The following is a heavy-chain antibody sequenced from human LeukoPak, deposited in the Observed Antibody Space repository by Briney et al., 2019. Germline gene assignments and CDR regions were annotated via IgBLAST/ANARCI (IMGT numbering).Heavy chain of an antibody. J-gene: IGHJ5*02. CDR3: ARLEAVAGGRWFDP. D-gene: IGHD6-19*01. Sequence: GESLKIFCKGSGYSFTSYWIGWVRQTPGKGLEWMGIMSPGDSDTRYRPSFQGQVTMSADKSISTAYLQWSSLKASDTAMYYCARLEAVAGGRWFDPWGQGTLVTVSS. CDR1: GYSFTSYW. CDR2: MSPGDSDT. V-gene: IGHV5-51*01.